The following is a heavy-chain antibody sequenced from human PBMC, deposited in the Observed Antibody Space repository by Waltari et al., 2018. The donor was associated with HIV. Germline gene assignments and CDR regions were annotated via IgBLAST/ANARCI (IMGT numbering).Heavy chain of an antibody. CDR1: ADTFNSYA. D-gene: IGHD6-6*01. CDR2: IIPALGST. J-gene: IGHJ6*02. Sequence: QDQLVQSGAEVRKPGSSVKASCKASADTFNSYALNWVRQAPGQGPEWLGRIIPALGSTNYAPRFRGRVTITADKSTTTAYMELSRLTSEDTAVYFCARAGLRQLGRPYYYGLDVWGQGTTVTVSS. V-gene: IGHV1-69*04. CDR3: ARAGLRQLGRPYYYGLDV.